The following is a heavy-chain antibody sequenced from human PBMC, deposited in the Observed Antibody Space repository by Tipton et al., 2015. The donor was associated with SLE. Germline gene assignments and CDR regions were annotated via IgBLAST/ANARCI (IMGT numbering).Heavy chain of an antibody. CDR1: GGSISSSSYY. D-gene: IGHD1-14*01. V-gene: IGHV4-39*07. Sequence: TLSLTFTVSGGSISSSSYYWGWIRQPPGKGLEWIGSIYYSGSTYYNPSLKSRVTISVDTSKNQFSLKLSSVTAADTAVYYCARWTRKAFDIWGQGTMVTVSS. CDR3: ARWTRKAFDI. J-gene: IGHJ3*02. CDR2: IYYSGST.